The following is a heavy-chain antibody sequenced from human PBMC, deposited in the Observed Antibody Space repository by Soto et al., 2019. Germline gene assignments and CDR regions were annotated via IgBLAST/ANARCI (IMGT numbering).Heavy chain of an antibody. CDR2: MNPNSGNT. J-gene: IGHJ5*02. V-gene: IGHV1-8*01. D-gene: IGHD6-13*01. Sequence: QVQLVQAGAEVKKSGASVKVSCKASGYTFTSYDINWVRQAPGQGLEWMGWMNPNSGNTGYAQKFQGRVTMTRNTSISTAYMELSSLRYEDTAVYYCARERAAAGTGWFDPWGQGTLVTVSS. CDR1: GYTFTSYD. CDR3: ARERAAAGTGWFDP.